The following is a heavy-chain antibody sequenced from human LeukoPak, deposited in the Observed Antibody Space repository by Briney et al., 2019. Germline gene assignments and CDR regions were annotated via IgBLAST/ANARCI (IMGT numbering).Heavy chain of an antibody. D-gene: IGHD5-18*01. J-gene: IGHJ4*02. Sequence: GESLKISCKGSGYSFTSYWIGWVRQMPGKGLEWMGIIYPGDSDTRYSPSFQGQVTISADKSISTAYLQWSSLKASDTAMYYCARHAGLGYSHGYPDYWGQGTLVTVSS. CDR1: GYSFTSYW. CDR3: ARHAGLGYSHGYPDY. CDR2: IYPGDSDT. V-gene: IGHV5-51*01.